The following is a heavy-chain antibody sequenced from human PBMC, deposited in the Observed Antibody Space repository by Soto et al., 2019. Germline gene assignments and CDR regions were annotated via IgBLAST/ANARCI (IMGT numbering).Heavy chain of an antibody. J-gene: IGHJ6*02. D-gene: IGHD4-17*01. Sequence: GGSLRLSCAASGFTFSSYWMHWVRQAPGKGLVWVSRINSDGSSTSYADSVKGRFTISRDNAKNTLYLQMNSLRAEDTAVYYCARGPIYGDYAEFSYYYYYGMDVWGQGTTVTVSS. CDR1: GFTFSSYW. V-gene: IGHV3-74*01. CDR3: ARGPIYGDYAEFSYYYYYGMDV. CDR2: INSDGSST.